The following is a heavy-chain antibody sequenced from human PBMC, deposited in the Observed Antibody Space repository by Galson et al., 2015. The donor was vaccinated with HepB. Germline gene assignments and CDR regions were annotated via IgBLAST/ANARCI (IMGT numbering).Heavy chain of an antibody. J-gene: IGHJ4*02. CDR3: ARDPGGQAKLLWFRELFSMGSSGWYYFDY. CDR1: GYTFTSYG. D-gene: IGHD3-10*01. Sequence: SVKVSCKASGYTFTSYGISWVRQAPGQGLEWMGWISAYNGNTDYAQKLQGRVTMTTDTSTSTAYMELRSLRSDDTAVCYCARDPGGQAKLLWFRELFSMGSSGWYYFDYWGQETLVTVSS. V-gene: IGHV1-18*01. CDR2: ISAYNGNT.